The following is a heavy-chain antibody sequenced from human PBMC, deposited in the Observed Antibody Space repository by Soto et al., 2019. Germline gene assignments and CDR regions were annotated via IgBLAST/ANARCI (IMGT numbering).Heavy chain of an antibody. Sequence: GGSLRLSCAASGFTFNSYAMSWVRQAPGKGLEWVSGISGSGGSTYYADSVKGRFTISRDNSKNTLYVQMNGLRAEDTAVYYCAKDWNIAAAGSRFFDYWGQGTLVTVPS. V-gene: IGHV3-23*01. J-gene: IGHJ4*02. CDR2: ISGSGGST. D-gene: IGHD6-13*01. CDR1: GFTFNSYA. CDR3: AKDWNIAAAGSRFFDY.